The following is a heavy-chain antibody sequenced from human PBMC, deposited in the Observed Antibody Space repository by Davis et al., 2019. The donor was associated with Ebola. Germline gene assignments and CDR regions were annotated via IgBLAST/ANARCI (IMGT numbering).Heavy chain of an antibody. CDR3: ARDGIRANDAFDI. CDR2: IYTSGST. CDR1: GGSINNYY. J-gene: IGHJ3*02. V-gene: IGHV4-4*07. Sequence: PSETLSLTCTVSGGSINNYYWNWIRQPAGEGLEWIGRIYTSGSTNYNPSLKSRVTMSVDTSKNQFSLKLSSVTAADTAVYYCARDGIRANDAFDIWGQGTMVTVSS. D-gene: IGHD1-1*01.